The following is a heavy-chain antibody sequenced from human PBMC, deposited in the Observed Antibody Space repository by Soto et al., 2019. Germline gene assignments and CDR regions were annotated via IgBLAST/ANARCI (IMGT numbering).Heavy chain of an antibody. Sequence: GGSLRLSCAASGFTFSSYAMHWVRQAPGKGLEWVAVISYDGSNKYYADSVKGRFTISRDNSKNTLYLQMNSLRAEDTAVYYCARMITFGGVNFDYWGQGTPVTVSS. J-gene: IGHJ4*02. CDR2: ISYDGSNK. D-gene: IGHD3-16*01. V-gene: IGHV3-30-3*01. CDR1: GFTFSSYA. CDR3: ARMITFGGVNFDY.